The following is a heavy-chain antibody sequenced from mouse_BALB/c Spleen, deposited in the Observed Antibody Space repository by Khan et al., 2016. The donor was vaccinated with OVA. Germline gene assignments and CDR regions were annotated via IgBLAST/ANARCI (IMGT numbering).Heavy chain of an antibody. CDR3: ARTDYDGSSYYLDY. V-gene: IGHV1S135*01. CDR1: GYSFTDYN. Sequence: EVQLQESGPELVKPGASVKVSCKASGYSFTDYNMFWVKQSHGKSLEWIGYIDPYNGGTSYNQKFTGKATLPVDKSSSTAFMHLSSLTSEDSAVFYCARTDYDGSSYYLDYWGQGTTLTVSS. CDR2: IDPYNGGT. D-gene: IGHD1-1*01. J-gene: IGHJ2*01.